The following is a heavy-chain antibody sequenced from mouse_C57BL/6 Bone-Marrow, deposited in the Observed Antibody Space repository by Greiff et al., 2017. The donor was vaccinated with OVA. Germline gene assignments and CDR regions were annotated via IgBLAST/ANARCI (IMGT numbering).Heavy chain of an antibody. J-gene: IGHJ2*01. D-gene: IGHD2-4*01. CDR1: GYTFTSYT. V-gene: IGHV1-4*01. Sequence: QVHVQQSGAELARPGASVKMSCKASGYTFTSYTMHWVKQRPGQGLEWIGYINPSSGYTKYNQKFKDKATLTADKSSSTAYMQLSSLTSEDSAVYYCASYDYDLDYWGQGTTLTVSS. CDR3: ASYDYDLDY. CDR2: INPSSGYT.